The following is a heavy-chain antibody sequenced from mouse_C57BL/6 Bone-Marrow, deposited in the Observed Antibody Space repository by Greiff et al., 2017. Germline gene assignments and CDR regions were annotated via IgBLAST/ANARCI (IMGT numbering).Heavy chain of an antibody. V-gene: IGHV5-6*01. CDR1: GFTFSSYG. CDR2: ISSGGSYT. Sequence: EVQGVESGGDLVKPGGSLKLSCAASGFTFSSYGMSWVRQTPDKRLEWVATISSGGSYTYYPDSVKGRFTISRDNAKNTLYLQMSSLKSEDTAVYYCARRFYDGYYDYFDYWGQGTTLTVSS. CDR3: ARRFYDGYYDYFDY. J-gene: IGHJ2*01. D-gene: IGHD2-3*01.